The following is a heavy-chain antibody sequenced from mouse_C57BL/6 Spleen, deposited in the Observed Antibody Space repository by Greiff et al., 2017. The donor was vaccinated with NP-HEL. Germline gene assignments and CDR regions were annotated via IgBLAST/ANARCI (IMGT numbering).Heavy chain of an antibody. D-gene: IGHD1-1*01. V-gene: IGHV1-80*01. CDR2: IYPGDGDT. Sequence: SGASVKISCKASGYAFSSYWMDWVKQRPGKGLEWLGQIYPGDGDTNYNGKFKGKATLTADKSSSTAYMQRSSLTSEDSAVEFCARDYYDSSCYAMDYWGQGTSVTVSS. CDR3: ARDYYDSSCYAMDY. CDR1: GYAFSSYW. J-gene: IGHJ4*01.